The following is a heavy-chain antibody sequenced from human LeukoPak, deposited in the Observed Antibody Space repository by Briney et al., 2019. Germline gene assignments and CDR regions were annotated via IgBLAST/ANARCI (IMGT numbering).Heavy chain of an antibody. V-gene: IGHV3-74*01. D-gene: IGHD2-2*01. CDR3: ASQYCGSTSCYGFDAFDI. CDR1: GFTFSSYW. Sequence: GGSLRLSCAGSGFTFSSYWMHWVRQAPGKGLVWVSRITNDGSTTSYADSVKGRSTISRDNAKNTLYLQMNSLRAEDTAVYYCASQYCGSTSCYGFDAFDIWGQGTKVTVSS. J-gene: IGHJ3*02. CDR2: ITNDGSTT.